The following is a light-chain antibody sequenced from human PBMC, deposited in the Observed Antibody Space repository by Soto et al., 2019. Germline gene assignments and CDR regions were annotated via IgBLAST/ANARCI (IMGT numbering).Light chain of an antibody. CDR1: QSVSNN. Sequence: EIGLTQSACTLSLSAGERATLSWRASQSVSNNYLAWYQQKHGQAPRLLIYGASTRATGIPARFSGSGYGTEFNLTISSLQSEDFAVYYCQQYNNWPRTFGQGTKVDIK. CDR3: QQYNNWPRT. V-gene: IGKV3-15*01. CDR2: GAS. J-gene: IGKJ1*01.